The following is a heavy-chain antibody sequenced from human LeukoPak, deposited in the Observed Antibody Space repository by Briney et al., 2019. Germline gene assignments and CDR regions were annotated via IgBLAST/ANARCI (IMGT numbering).Heavy chain of an antibody. J-gene: IGHJ4*02. D-gene: IGHD2-8*01. CDR2: IYTSGST. Sequence: SETLSPTCTVYGGSISSYYWSWIRQPAGKGLEWIGRIYTSGSTNYNPSLKSRVTMSVDTSKNQFSLKLSSVTAADTAVYYCARVDLYGTIDYWGQGTLVTVSS. CDR1: GGSISSYY. CDR3: ARVDLYGTIDY. V-gene: IGHV4-4*07.